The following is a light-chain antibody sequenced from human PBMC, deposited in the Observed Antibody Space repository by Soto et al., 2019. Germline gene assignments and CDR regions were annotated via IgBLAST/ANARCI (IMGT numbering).Light chain of an antibody. V-gene: IGKV3-20*01. CDR2: KAA. Sequence: EIVLTQSPGTLSLSPGERATLSCRASQSVINSFLAWYQQKPGQAPRLLMYKAATRATGIPDRFSGSGSGTDFTLTISRLEPEDFAVYYCQQYASSLLTFGGGTKVEIK. CDR1: QSVINSF. J-gene: IGKJ4*01. CDR3: QQYASSLLT.